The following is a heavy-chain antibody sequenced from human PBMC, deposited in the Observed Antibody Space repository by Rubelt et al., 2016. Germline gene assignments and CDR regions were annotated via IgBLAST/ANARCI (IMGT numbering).Heavy chain of an antibody. V-gene: IGHV4-59*08. CDR2: IYYSGST. Sequence: ETLSLTCTVSGGSISSYYWSWIRQPPGKGLEWIGSIYYSGSTYYNPSLKSRVSISVDTSKNQFSLKLSSVTAADTAMYYCARHTRDGNNLSWLDPWGQGTLVTVSS. J-gene: IGHJ5*02. CDR3: ARHTRDGNNLSWLDP. D-gene: IGHD5-24*01. CDR1: GGSISSYY.